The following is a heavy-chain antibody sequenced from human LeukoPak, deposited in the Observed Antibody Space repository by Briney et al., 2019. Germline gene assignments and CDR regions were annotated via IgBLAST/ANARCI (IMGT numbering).Heavy chain of an antibody. J-gene: IGHJ2*01. V-gene: IGHV4-59*01. CDR1: GGRISSSY. CDR2: IYSSGST. D-gene: IGHD3-22*01. Sequence: SETLSLTCTVSGGRISSSYWSWIRQPPGKGLEWIGYIYSSGSTKYNPSLKSRVTLSVDTSKNQLSLKLSSVTAADTAVYYCARARVRTYSYDSSGFYTSDWHFDLWGRGSLVTVSS. CDR3: ARARVRTYSYDSSGFYTSDWHFDL.